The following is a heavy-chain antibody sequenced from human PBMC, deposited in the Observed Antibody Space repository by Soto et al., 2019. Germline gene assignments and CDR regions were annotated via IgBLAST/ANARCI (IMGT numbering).Heavy chain of an antibody. CDR3: ATDPLDGYSSGWYGLDP. V-gene: IGHV1-69*06. CDR2: IIPIFGTA. Sequence: SVKVSCKASGGTFSSYAISWVRQAPGQGLEWMGGIIPIFGTANYAQKFQGRDTITADKSTSTAYMELSSLRSEDTAVYYCATDPLDGYSSGWYGLDPWGQGTLVTVSS. J-gene: IGHJ5*02. D-gene: IGHD6-19*01. CDR1: GGTFSSYA.